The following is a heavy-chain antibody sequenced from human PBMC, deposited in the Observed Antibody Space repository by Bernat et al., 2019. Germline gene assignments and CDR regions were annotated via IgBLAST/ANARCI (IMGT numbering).Heavy chain of an antibody. CDR2: IPTSGST. Sequence: QVQLQESGPGLVKPLQTLSLTCTVSGVSMSSGFYYWNWIRQPAGKGLEWIGRIPTSGSTNYNPSLKNRVTISIDTSKNQFSLKLRSVTAADTAVYYCARDVVGVVGSAYWGQGSLVTVSS. J-gene: IGHJ4*02. D-gene: IGHD2-21*02. V-gene: IGHV4-61*02. CDR3: ARDVVGVVGSAY. CDR1: GVSMSSGFYY.